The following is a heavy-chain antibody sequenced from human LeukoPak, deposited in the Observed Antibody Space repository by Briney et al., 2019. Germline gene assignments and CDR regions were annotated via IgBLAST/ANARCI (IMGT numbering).Heavy chain of an antibody. J-gene: IGHJ4*02. CDR2: IKTKTDGGTT. CDR3: ATPYYFGSGPFDH. Sequence: GGSLRLSCAASGFTFSNVWMSWVRQAPGKGLEWVGRIKTKTDGGTTDYAAPVKGRFTISRDDSKNMLYLQLNSLKTEDTAVYYCATPYYFGSGPFDHWGQGTLVTVSS. CDR1: GFTFSNVW. V-gene: IGHV3-15*01. D-gene: IGHD3-10*01.